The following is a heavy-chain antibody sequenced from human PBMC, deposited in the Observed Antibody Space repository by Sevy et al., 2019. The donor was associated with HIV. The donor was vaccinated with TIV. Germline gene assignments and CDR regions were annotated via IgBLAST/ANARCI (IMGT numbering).Heavy chain of an antibody. J-gene: IGHJ4*02. CDR1: GFTFRNYG. CDR2: ISVNNGNT. D-gene: IGHD4-4*01. Sequence: ASVKVSCKTSGFTFRNYGITWVRQAPGQRLEWMGWISVNNGNTNYAQILQGRVTMTTDTSTTTAYMELRSLRSDDTAVYFCARDPSKQYLDYWGQGTLVTVSS. CDR3: ARDPSKQYLDY. V-gene: IGHV1-18*01.